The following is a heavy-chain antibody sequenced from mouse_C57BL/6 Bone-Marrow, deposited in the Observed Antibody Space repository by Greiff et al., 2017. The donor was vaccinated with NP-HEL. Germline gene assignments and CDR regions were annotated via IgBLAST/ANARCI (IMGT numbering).Heavy chain of an antibody. J-gene: IGHJ3*01. D-gene: IGHD1-1*01. Sequence: EVKVEESGGGLVKPGGSLKLSCAASGFTFSDYGMHWVRQAPEKGLEWVAYISSGSSTIYYADTVKGRFTISRDNAKNTLFLQMTSLRSEDTAMYYCARGITTVEGFAYWGQGTLVTVSA. CDR2: ISSGSSTI. CDR3: ARGITTVEGFAY. V-gene: IGHV5-17*01. CDR1: GFTFSDYG.